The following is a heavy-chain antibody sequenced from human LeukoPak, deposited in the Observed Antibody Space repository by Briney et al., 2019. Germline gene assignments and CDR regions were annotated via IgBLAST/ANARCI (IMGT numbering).Heavy chain of an antibody. D-gene: IGHD3-9*01. V-gene: IGHV1-2*02. CDR3: ARDAPPLRYLDY. CDR1: GYTFTSYY. Sequence: GASVKVSCKASGYTFTSYYMHWVRQAPGQGLEWMGWINPNSGGTNYAQKFQGRVTMTRDTSISTAYMELSRLRSDDTAVYYCARDAPPLRYLDYWGQGTLVTVSS. J-gene: IGHJ4*02. CDR2: INPNSGGT.